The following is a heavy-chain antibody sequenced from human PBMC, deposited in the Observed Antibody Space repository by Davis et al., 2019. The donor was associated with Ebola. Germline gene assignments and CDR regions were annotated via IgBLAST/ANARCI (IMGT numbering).Heavy chain of an antibody. CDR2: IYPGDSDT. J-gene: IGHJ4*02. V-gene: IGHV5-51*01. D-gene: IGHD2-15*01. Sequence: GESLKISCKGSGYSFTSYWIGWVRQMPGKGLEWIGIIYPGDSDTRYSPSFQGQVTISADKSISTAYLQWSSLKASDTAMYYCARRPLGYCSGGSCYSYYFDYWGQGTLVTVSS. CDR3: ARRPLGYCSGGSCYSYYFDY. CDR1: GYSFTSYW.